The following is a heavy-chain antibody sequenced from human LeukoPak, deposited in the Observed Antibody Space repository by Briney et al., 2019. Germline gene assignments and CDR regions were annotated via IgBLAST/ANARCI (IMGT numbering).Heavy chain of an antibody. V-gene: IGHV1-8*01. CDR2: MNPNSGNT. CDR1: GYTFGSYD. CDR3: TRGGTIYDTILEDPFDI. D-gene: IGHD3-22*01. J-gene: IGHJ3*02. Sequence: ASVKVSCKASGYTFGSYDINWVRQAPGQGLEWMGWMNPNSGNTGYAQELQGRVAMTRDTSISTAYMELSSLISDDTAVYYCTRGGTIYDTILEDPFDIWGQGTMVTVSS.